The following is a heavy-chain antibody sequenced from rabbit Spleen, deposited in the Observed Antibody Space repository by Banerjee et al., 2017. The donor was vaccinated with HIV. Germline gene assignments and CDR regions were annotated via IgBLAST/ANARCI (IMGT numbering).Heavy chain of an antibody. D-gene: IGHD2-1*01. Sequence: QSLEESGGGLVQPEGSLTLTCKASGFSFSSSDYMCWVRQAPGKGLEWIACIYPGSSGSTYYASWVNGRFTISSHNAQNTLYLQLSSLTAADTATYFCVRDQAGDADYGPYYLNLWGPGTLVTVS. CDR3: VRDQAGDADYGPYYLNL. J-gene: IGHJ4*01. CDR1: GFSFSSSDY. V-gene: IGHV1S40*01. CDR2: IYPGSSGST.